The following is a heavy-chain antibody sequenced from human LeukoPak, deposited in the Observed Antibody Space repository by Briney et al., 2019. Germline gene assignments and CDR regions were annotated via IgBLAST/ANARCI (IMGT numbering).Heavy chain of an antibody. J-gene: IGHJ4*02. CDR1: GGSISSGDYY. CDR2: IYTSGST. CDR3: ARGWNRAGRTFDY. Sequence: PSETLSLTCTVSGGSISSGDYYWSWIRQPAGKGLEWIGRIYTSGSTDYNPSLKSRVTISVDTSKNQFSLKLSSVTAADTALYYCARGWNRAGRTFDYWGQGTLVTVSS. D-gene: IGHD1-1*01. V-gene: IGHV4-61*02.